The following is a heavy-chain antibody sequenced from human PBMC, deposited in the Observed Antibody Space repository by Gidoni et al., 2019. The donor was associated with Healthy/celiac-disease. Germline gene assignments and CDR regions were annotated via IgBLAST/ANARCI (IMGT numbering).Heavy chain of an antibody. V-gene: IGHV3-30-3*01. D-gene: IGHD4-17*01. CDR1: GFTFSSYA. CDR3: ARSSPTTGWGLGY. J-gene: IGHJ4*01. Sequence: QVQLVESGGGVVQPGRSLRLSCAASGFTFSSYAMHWGRQAPGKGLEGVAVISYDGSNKYYAGSVKGRFTISRDNSKNTLYLQMNSLRAEDTAVYYCARSSPTTGWGLGYWGQGTLVTVSS. CDR2: ISYDGSNK.